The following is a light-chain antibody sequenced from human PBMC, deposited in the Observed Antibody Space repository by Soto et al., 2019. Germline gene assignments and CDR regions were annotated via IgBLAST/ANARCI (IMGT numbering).Light chain of an antibody. CDR1: QSISSY. J-gene: IGKJ4*01. CDR3: QQSHSTPFT. Sequence: DIQMTQSPSSLSASVVDRVTITCRASQSISSYLNWYQQKPGKAPKLLIYAASSLQSGVPSRFSGSGSGTDFTLTISSLQPEDFATYYCQQSHSTPFTFGGGTKVEIK. V-gene: IGKV1-39*01. CDR2: AAS.